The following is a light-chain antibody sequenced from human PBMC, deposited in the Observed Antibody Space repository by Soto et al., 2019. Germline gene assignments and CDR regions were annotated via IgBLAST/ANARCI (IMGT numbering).Light chain of an antibody. CDR3: QQCNLDWK. Sequence: DIQMTQSPSTLPAAVGDRVTITCRDSQTLGTWLAWYQQKPGKVPKLLIYNASTLDSGSPSRVSGSVSGTEFTITISSLQPDDFANYYCQQCNLDWKFGQGTQVESK. J-gene: IGKJ1*01. CDR1: QTLGTW. CDR2: NAS. V-gene: IGKV1-5*03.